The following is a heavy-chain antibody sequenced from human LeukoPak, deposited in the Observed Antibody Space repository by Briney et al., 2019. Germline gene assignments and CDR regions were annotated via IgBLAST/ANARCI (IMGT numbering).Heavy chain of an antibody. J-gene: IGHJ1*01. CDR2: ISGSGGST. D-gene: IGHD6-19*01. Sequence: PGGSLRLSCAASGFTFSSYAMSWVRQAPGKRLEWVSAISGSGGSTYYADSVKGRFTISRDNSKNTLYLQMNSLRAEDTAVYYCAKERDSSGWHAPHFQHWGQGTLVTVSS. V-gene: IGHV3-23*01. CDR3: AKERDSSGWHAPHFQH. CDR1: GFTFSSYA.